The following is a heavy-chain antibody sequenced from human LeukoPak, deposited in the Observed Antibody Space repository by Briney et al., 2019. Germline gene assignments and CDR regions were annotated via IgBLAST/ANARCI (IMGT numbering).Heavy chain of an antibody. CDR3: ASRSRSGYYPY. CDR1: GGSFSGYY. J-gene: IGHJ4*02. CDR2: INHSGST. V-gene: IGHV4-34*01. D-gene: IGHD3-3*01. Sequence: SETLSLTCAVYGGSFSGYYWSWIRQPPGMGLEWIGEINHSGSTNYNPSLKSRVTISVDTSKNQFSLKLSSVTAADTAVYYCASRSRSGYYPYWGQGTLVTVSS.